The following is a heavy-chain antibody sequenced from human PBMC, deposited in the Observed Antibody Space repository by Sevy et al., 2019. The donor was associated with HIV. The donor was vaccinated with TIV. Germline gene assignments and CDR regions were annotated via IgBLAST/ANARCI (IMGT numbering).Heavy chain of an antibody. V-gene: IGHV3-48*03. CDR2: ISSSGSII. J-gene: IGHJ5*02. CDR1: GFTFRSYE. CDR3: ARVDANYDKGFDP. Sequence: GGSLRLSCEASGFTFRSYEMNWVRQAPGKGLEWVSYISSSGSIIYYADSVKGRFTISRDNAKISLYMQMNSLRAEDTAVYYCARVDANYDKGFDPWGQGTLVTVSS. D-gene: IGHD3-22*01.